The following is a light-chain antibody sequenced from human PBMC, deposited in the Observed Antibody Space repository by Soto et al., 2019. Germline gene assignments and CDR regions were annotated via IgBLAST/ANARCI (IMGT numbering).Light chain of an antibody. J-gene: IGLJ2*01. Sequence: QSVLTQPPSASGTPGQRVTISCSGSSSNIGSNYVYWYQQLPGTAPKLLIYRNNQRPSGVPDRFSGSKSGTSASLAISGLPAGDEAEYYCAAWDDSLSGRVFGGGTKLTVL. CDR1: SSNIGSNY. CDR3: AAWDDSLSGRV. V-gene: IGLV1-47*01. CDR2: RNN.